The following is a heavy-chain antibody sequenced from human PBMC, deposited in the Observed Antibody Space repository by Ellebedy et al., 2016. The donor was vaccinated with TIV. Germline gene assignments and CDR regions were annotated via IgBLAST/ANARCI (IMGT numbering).Heavy chain of an antibody. CDR1: GGFVNSFRHY. J-gene: IGHJ4*02. D-gene: IGHD3-9*01. V-gene: IGHV4-39*01. CDR2: VYYSGSP. Sequence: MPSETLSLTCDVSGGFVNSFRHYWAWIRQPPGKGLEWIGSVYYSGSPYYNPSFKSRVTLSADTSKNQFSLNLRTVTAADTAVYYCARIDSWQPIDDWGQGILVTISS. CDR3: ARIDSWQPIDD.